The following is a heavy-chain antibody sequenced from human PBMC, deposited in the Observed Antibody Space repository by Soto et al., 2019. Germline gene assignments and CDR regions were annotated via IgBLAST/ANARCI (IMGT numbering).Heavy chain of an antibody. CDR2: IYYSGTA. J-gene: IGHJ4*02. V-gene: IGHV4-39*01. Sequence: QLQLQESGPGLVRPSETLSLTCTVSGGSISGSDYYWGWVRQPPGKGLEWIGNIYYSGTAYYSPSLKSRVTISEDTSQNQFSLHLRSGTAADTAVYYCVDMRGQWRPRDWGQGNLVTVSS. CDR1: GGSISGSDYY. D-gene: IGHD6-19*01. CDR3: VDMRGQWRPRD.